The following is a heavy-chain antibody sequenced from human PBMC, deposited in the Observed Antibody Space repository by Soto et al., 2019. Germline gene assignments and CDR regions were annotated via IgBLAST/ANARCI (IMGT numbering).Heavy chain of an antibody. V-gene: IGHV5-51*01. D-gene: IGHD3-3*01. Sequence: PGESLKISCKGSGYSFTSYWIGWVRQMPGKGLEWMGIIYPGDSDTRYGPSFQGQVTISADKSISTAYLQWSSLKDSDTAMYYCARHTRVLRFLEWSPGDYWGQGTLVTVSS. CDR2: IYPGDSDT. CDR1: GYSFTSYW. J-gene: IGHJ4*02. CDR3: ARHTRVLRFLEWSPGDY.